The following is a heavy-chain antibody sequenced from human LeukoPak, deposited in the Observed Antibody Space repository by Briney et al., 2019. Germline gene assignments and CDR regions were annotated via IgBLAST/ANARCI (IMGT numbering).Heavy chain of an antibody. V-gene: IGHV3-7*01. J-gene: IGHJ4*02. Sequence: TGGSLRLSCAASGFSVSNYWMTWVRPAPGKGLEWGANIKPDGTETIYVDSVKGRFTISRDNAKNSLYLQMNSLRADDTAVFYCARDGGLRTVDYWGQGTLVTVSS. CDR3: ARDGGLRTVDY. CDR2: IKPDGTET. D-gene: IGHD4-17*01. CDR1: GFSVSNYW.